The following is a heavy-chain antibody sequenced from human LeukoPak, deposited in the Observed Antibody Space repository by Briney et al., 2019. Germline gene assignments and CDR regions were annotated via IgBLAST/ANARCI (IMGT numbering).Heavy chain of an antibody. CDR1: GDSISNTNYY. D-gene: IGHD6-6*01. CDR2: IYYSRRT. J-gene: IGHJ4*02. CDR3: TTIEYSSSIVY. V-gene: IGHV4-39*07. Sequence: SETLSLTCTVSGDSISNTNYYWGWIRQPPGKGLEWIGSIYYSRRTYYNPSLKSRVTISVDTSKNQFSLRLSSVTAADTAVYYCTTIEYSSSIVYWGQGTLVTVSS.